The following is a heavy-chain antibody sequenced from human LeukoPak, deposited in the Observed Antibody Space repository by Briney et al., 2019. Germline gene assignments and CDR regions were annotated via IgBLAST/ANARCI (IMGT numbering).Heavy chain of an antibody. CDR1: GGSISSGDYY. CDR2: IYYSGST. D-gene: IGHD3-3*01. CDR3: ARDDPQYWFDP. V-gene: IGHV4-30-4*08. Sequence: SQTLSLTCTVSGGSISSGDYYWSWIRQPPGKGLEWIGYIYYSGSTYYNPSLKSRVTISVDTSKDQFSLKLSSVTAADTAVYYCARDDPQYWFDPWGQGTLVTVSS. J-gene: IGHJ5*02.